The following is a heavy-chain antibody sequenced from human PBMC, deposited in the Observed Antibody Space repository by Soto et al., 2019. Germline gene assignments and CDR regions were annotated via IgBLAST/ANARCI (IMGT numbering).Heavy chain of an antibody. J-gene: IGHJ4*02. Sequence: QVQLVQSEAEVKKPGASVKVSCKASGYTFTGYYMHWVRQAPGQGLEWMGWINPNSGGTNYAQKFQGWVTMTRDTSISTAYMELSRLRSDDTAVYYCARAGYSSGWYDQDFEIDYWGQGTLVTVSS. CDR3: ARAGYSSGWYDQDFEIDY. V-gene: IGHV1-2*04. D-gene: IGHD6-19*01. CDR2: INPNSGGT. CDR1: GYTFTGYY.